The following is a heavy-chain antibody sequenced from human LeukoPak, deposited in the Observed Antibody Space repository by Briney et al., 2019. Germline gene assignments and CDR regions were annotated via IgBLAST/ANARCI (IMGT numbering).Heavy chain of an antibody. D-gene: IGHD4-17*01. J-gene: IGHJ6*02. Sequence: SQTLSLTCAISGDTLSSNSAAWNWIRQSPSRGLEWLARTYYRSKWYNDYAVSVKSRIPLNPDTSKNQFSLQLNSVTPEDTAVYYCARDGLTTVTRGMDVWGQGTTVTVSS. CDR3: ARDGLTTVTRGMDV. CDR2: TYYRSKWYN. CDR1: GDTLSSNSAA. V-gene: IGHV6-1*01.